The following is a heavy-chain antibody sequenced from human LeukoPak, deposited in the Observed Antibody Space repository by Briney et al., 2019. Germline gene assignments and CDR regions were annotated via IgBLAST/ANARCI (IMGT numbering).Heavy chain of an antibody. V-gene: IGHV3-53*01. CDR2: IYSGGST. D-gene: IGHD3-22*01. CDR1: GFTVSSNC. CDR3: ARDSSGYYLY. J-gene: IGHJ4*02. Sequence: GGSLRLSCAASGFTVSSNCMSWVRQAPGKGLEWVSVIYSGGSTYYADSVKGRFTISRDNSKNTLYLQMNSLRAEDTAVYCCARDSSGYYLYWGQGTLVTVSS.